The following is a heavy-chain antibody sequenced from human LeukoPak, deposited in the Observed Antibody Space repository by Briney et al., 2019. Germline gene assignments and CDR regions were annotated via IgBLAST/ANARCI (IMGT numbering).Heavy chain of an antibody. Sequence: GASVKVSCKASGYTFTRFGISWARQAPGQGLEWMGWISVYNGKTSYAQKFQGRVTMTTDTSTNTAYMELRSLRSDDTAVYYCARALRNWSDLLSAKVPGAFDVWGPGTMVTVSS. CDR3: ARALRNWSDLLSAKVPGAFDV. J-gene: IGHJ3*01. CDR1: GYTFTRFG. D-gene: IGHD1-20*01. V-gene: IGHV1-18*01. CDR2: ISVYNGKT.